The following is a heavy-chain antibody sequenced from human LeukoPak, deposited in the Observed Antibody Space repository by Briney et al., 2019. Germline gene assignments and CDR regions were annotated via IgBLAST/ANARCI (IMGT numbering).Heavy chain of an antibody. CDR1: GGIFSSSA. V-gene: IGHV1-69*04. Sequence: ASVKVSCKASGGIFSSSAINWVRQAPGQGLEWMGRIIPILDIANHAQKFQGRVTITADKSTSTAYMELSSLRSEDTAVYYCASLTTVVTPNDAFDIWGQGTMVTVSS. CDR3: ASLTTVVTPNDAFDI. D-gene: IGHD4-23*01. J-gene: IGHJ3*02. CDR2: IIPILDIA.